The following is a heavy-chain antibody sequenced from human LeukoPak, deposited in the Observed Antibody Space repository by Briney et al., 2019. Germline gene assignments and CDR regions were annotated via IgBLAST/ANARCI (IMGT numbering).Heavy chain of an antibody. CDR3: ARVSYYYDSSGYSNMYYFDY. D-gene: IGHD3-22*01. Sequence: SETLSLTCTVSGGSVSSGSYYWSWIRQPPGKGLEWIGYIYYSGSTNYSPSLKSRVTISVDTSKNQFSLKLSSVTAADTAVYYCARVSYYYDSSGYSNMYYFDYWGQGTLVTVSS. J-gene: IGHJ4*02. CDR2: IYYSGST. CDR1: GGSVSSGSYY. V-gene: IGHV4-61*01.